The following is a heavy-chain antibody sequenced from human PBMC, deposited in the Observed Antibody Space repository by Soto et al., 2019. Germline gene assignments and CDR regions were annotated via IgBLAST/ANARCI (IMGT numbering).Heavy chain of an antibody. CDR1: GFTFSNAW. D-gene: IGHD2-21*02. J-gene: IGHJ4*02. CDR2: IKSKTDGGTT. V-gene: IGHV3-15*01. Sequence: EVQLVESGGGLVKPGGSLRLSCAASGFTFSNAWMGWVRQAPGKGLEWVGRIKSKTDGGTTDYAAPVKGRFTISRDDSKNTLYLQMNSLKTEDTAVYYCTTDLVVVTATLSDYWGQGTLVTVSS. CDR3: TTDLVVVTATLSDY.